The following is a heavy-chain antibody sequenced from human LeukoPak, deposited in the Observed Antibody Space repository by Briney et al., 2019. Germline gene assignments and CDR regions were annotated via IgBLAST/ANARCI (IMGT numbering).Heavy chain of an antibody. CDR2: ISGSGDST. CDR3: AKRTVYSSGWDDAFDF. V-gene: IGHV3-23*01. Sequence: GGSLRLPCAASGXTFSNHAMTWVRQAPGKGLEWVSGISGSGDSTNHADSVKGRFTISRDNSKNTLYLQMNSLRAEDTAVYYCAKRTVYSSGWDDAFDFWGQGTMVTVSS. CDR1: GXTFSNHA. J-gene: IGHJ3*01. D-gene: IGHD6-19*01.